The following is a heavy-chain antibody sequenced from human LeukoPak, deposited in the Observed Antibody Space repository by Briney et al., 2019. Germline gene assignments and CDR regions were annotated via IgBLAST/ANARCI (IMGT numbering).Heavy chain of an antibody. CDR1: GGSFSGYY. V-gene: IGHV4-34*01. CDR3: ARESRSCVDY. Sequence: SETLSLTCAVYGGSFSGYYWSWIRQPPGKGLEWIGEINHSGSTDYDPSLKSRVTISVDTSKNQFSLKLSSVTAADTAVYYCARESRSCVDYWGQGTLVTVSS. D-gene: IGHD3-10*01. CDR2: INHSGST. J-gene: IGHJ4*02.